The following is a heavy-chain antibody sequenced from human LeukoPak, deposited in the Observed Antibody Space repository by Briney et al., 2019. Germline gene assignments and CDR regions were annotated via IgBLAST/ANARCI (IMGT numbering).Heavy chain of an antibody. V-gene: IGHV3-23*01. CDR2: ISGSGGST. D-gene: IGHD3-22*01. J-gene: IGHJ4*02. CDR3: AKLEISTYYYDSSGYYPRAYFDY. CDR1: GFTFSSYA. Sequence: GGSLRLSCAASGFTFSSYAMSWVRQAPGKGLEWVSAISGSGGSTYYADSVKGRFTISRDNSKNTLYLQMNSLRAEDTAVYYCAKLEISTYYYDSSGYYPRAYFDYWGQGTLVTVSS.